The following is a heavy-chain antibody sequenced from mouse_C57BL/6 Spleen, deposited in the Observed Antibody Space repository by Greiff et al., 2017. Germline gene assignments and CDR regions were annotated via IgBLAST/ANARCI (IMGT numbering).Heavy chain of an antibody. CDR2: IYPGDGDT. V-gene: IGHV1-82*01. J-gene: IGHJ1*03. CDR3: ARITTVVEDWYFDV. D-gene: IGHD1-1*01. Sequence: VKLQESGPELVKPGASVKISCKASGYAFSSSWLNWVKQRPGKGLEWIGRIYPGDGDTNYNGKFKGKATLTADKSSSTAYMQLSSLTSEDSAVYFCARITTVVEDWYFDVWGTGTTVTVSS. CDR1: GYAFSSSW.